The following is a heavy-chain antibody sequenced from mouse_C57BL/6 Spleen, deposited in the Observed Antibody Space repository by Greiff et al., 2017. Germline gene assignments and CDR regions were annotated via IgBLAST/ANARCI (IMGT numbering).Heavy chain of an antibody. CDR1: GYTFTGYG. J-gene: IGHJ4*01. V-gene: IGHV1-81*01. D-gene: IGHD1-1*01. Sequence: VQLQQSGAELARPGASVKLSCKASGYTFTGYGISWVKQRTGQGLEWIGEIYPRSGNTYYNQKFKGKATLTADKSSSTAYMELRSLTSEDSAVYFSGRGGVDYYGSSYGDMDDWGQGASVTVGS. CDR2: IYPRSGNT. CDR3: GRGGVDYYGSSYGDMDD.